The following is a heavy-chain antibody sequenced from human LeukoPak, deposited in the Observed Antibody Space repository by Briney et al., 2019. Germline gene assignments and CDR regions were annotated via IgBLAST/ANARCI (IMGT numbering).Heavy chain of an antibody. V-gene: IGHV3-74*01. Sequence: GGSLRISCAASGFTFSTYWMHWVRQAPGKGLVWVSRINRDGGSTTYADSVKGRFTISRDNAKSTLYLQMNSLRADDTAVYYCARDQSGSQYALDYFDSWGQGTLVTVSS. D-gene: IGHD1-26*01. CDR1: GFTFSTYW. CDR3: ARDQSGSQYALDYFDS. J-gene: IGHJ4*02. CDR2: INRDGGST.